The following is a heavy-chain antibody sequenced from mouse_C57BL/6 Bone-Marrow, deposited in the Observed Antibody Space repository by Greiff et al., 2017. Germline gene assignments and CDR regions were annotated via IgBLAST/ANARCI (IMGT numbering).Heavy chain of an antibody. CDR3: AREALAYYCSFYWYFDV. Sequence: VQLQQSGAELARPGASVKLSCKASGYTFTSYGISWVKQRTGQGLEWIGEIYPRSGNTYYNEKFKGKATLTADKSSSTAYMELRNLTSEDSAVYFCAREALAYYCSFYWYFDVCGRGTAVTVS. V-gene: IGHV1-81*01. CDR2: IYPRSGNT. J-gene: IGHJ1*03. CDR1: GYTFTSYG. D-gene: IGHD1-1*01.